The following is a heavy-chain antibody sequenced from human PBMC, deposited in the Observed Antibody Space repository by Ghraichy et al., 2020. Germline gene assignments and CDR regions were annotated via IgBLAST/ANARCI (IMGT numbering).Heavy chain of an antibody. CDR3: ARGINWFDP. CDR2: ITTKSGNT. Sequence: ASVKVSCKASGYTFINYGITWVRQAPGQGLEWMGWITTKSGNTQYGWKFQGRVTMTTDTSTSTAYMELRSLRFDDTAVYYCARGINWFDPWGQGPLVPVSS. CDR1: GYTFINYG. J-gene: IGHJ5*02. V-gene: IGHV1-18*01.